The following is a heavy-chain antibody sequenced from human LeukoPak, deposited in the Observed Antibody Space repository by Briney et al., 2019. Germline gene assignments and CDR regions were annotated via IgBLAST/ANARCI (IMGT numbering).Heavy chain of an antibody. V-gene: IGHV1-69*13. D-gene: IGHD4-17*01. CDR3: ASRYGDEYQSYYYYYYGMDV. Sequence: SVKVSCKASGGTFSSYAISWVRQAPGQGLEWMGGIIPIFGTANYAQKFQGRVTIAADESTSTAYMELSSLRSEDTAVYYCASRYGDEYQSYYYYYYGMDVWGQGTTVTVSS. CDR1: GGTFSSYA. CDR2: IIPIFGTA. J-gene: IGHJ6*02.